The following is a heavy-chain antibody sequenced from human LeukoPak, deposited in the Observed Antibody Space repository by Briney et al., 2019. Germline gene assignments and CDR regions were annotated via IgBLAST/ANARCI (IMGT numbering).Heavy chain of an antibody. J-gene: IGHJ4*02. CDR3: ARGGELLRPADY. Sequence: GGSLRLSCAASGFTFSSYWMSWVRQAPGKGLEWVANMNQDGSEKYYVDSVKGQFTISRDNAKNSLYLQMNNLRAEDTAVYYCARGGELLRPADYWGQGTLVTVSS. CDR1: GFTFSSYW. CDR2: MNQDGSEK. D-gene: IGHD1-26*01. V-gene: IGHV3-7*01.